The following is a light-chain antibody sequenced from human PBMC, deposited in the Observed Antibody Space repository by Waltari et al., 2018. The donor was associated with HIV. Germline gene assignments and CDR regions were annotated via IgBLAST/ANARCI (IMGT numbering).Light chain of an antibody. Sequence: QSVLTQPPSASGTPGQRVTISCSGRRANIGSNSVSWYQQVPGTAPKLLIYKNIQRPSGVPDRFSGSKSGTSASLAISGLQSDDEADYYCAAWDDNLNALFGGGTRLTVL. CDR1: RANIGSNS. J-gene: IGLJ2*01. CDR3: AAWDDNLNAL. CDR2: KNI. V-gene: IGLV1-44*01.